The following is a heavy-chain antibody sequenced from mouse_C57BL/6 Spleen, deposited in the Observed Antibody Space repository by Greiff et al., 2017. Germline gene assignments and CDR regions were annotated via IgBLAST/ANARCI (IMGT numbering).Heavy chain of an antibody. CDR2: ISGGGGNT. CDR3: ARQIYYGNPYAMDY. CDR1: GFTFSSYT. J-gene: IGHJ4*01. D-gene: IGHD2-1*01. Sequence: EVHLVESGGGLVKPGGSLKLSCAASGFTFSSYTMSWVRQTPEKRLEWVATISGGGGNTYYPDSVKGRFTISRDNAKNTLYLQMSSLRSEDTALYYCARQIYYGNPYAMDYWGQGTSVTVSS. V-gene: IGHV5-9*01.